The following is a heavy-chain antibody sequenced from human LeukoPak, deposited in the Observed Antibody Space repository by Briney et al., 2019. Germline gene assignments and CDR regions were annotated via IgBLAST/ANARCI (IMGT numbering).Heavy chain of an antibody. V-gene: IGHV1-2*06. D-gene: IGHD3-22*01. Sequence: ASVKVSCKASGYTFTGYYIYWVRQAPGQGLEWMGRINPNNGGTNYAQKFQGRVTMTRDMSMSTAYMELSRLRSVDTAVYYCAGEDNSSGYRPLDIWGQGTMVTVPS. CDR2: INPNNGGT. J-gene: IGHJ3*02. CDR1: GYTFTGYY. CDR3: AGEDNSSGYRPLDI.